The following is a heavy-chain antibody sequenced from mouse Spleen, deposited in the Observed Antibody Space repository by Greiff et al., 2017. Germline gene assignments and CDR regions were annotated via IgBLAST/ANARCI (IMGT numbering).Heavy chain of an antibody. D-gene: IGHD4-1*02. V-gene: IGHV1-50*01. Sequence: QVQLQQPGAELVKPGASVKLSCKASGYTFTSYWMQWVKQRPGQGLEWIGEIDPSDSYTNYNQKFKGKATLTVDTSSSTAYMQLSSLTSEDSAVYYCARLFYGQLGPYAMYYWGQGTSVTVSS. J-gene: IGHJ4*01. CDR1: GYTFTSYW. CDR3: ARLFYGQLGPYAMYY. CDR2: IDPSDSYT.